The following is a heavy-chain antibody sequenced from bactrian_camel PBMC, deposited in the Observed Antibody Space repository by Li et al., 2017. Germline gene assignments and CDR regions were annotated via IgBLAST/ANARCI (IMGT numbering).Heavy chain of an antibody. Sequence: HVQLVESGGGSVQAGGSLSLSCAARGYTQRSGCLAWFRQVPGKEREMVAQIQDDGMKHYGGTAKGRFTISQDNANNTLYLQMNNLKPEDTAIYYCAASIIVLQPASRLMQRPYNHWGQGTQVTVS. J-gene: IGHJ4*01. CDR3: AASIIVLQPASRLMQRPYNH. D-gene: IGHD1*01. CDR2: IQDDGMK. V-gene: IGHV3S55*01. CDR1: GYTQRSGC.